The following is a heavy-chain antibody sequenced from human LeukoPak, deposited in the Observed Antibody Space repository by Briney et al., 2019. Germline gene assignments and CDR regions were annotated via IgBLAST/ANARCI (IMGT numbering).Heavy chain of an antibody. CDR2: INPNSGGT. J-gene: IGHJ4*02. D-gene: IGHD5-18*01. V-gene: IGHV1-2*02. CDR3: ARDRTGANSYGYWEY. CDR1: GYTFTGYY. Sequence: ASVKVSYKASGYTFTGYYMHWVRQAPGQGLEWMGWINPNSGGTNYAQKFQGRVTMTRDTSSSTAYMEVSSLRSDDTAVYYCARDRTGANSYGYWEYWGQGTLVTVSS.